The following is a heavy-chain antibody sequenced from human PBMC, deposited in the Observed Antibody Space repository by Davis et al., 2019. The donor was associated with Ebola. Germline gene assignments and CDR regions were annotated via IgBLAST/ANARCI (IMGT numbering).Heavy chain of an antibody. CDR3: ARGKWFDP. Sequence: ASVTVSCKASGYTFTCYYMHWVRQAPGQGLEWMGRINPNSGGTNYAQKFQGRVTMTRDTSINTAYMELSGLRFDDTAVYYCARGKWFDPWGQGTLVSVTS. J-gene: IGHJ5*02. CDR1: GYTFTCYY. CDR2: INPNSGGT. V-gene: IGHV1-2*06.